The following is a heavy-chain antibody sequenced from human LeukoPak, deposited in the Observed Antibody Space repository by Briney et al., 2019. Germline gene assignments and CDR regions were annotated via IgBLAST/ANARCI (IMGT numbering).Heavy chain of an antibody. V-gene: IGHV4-38-2*02. CDR2: IYHSGST. CDR3: ARVISYSSSSFAFDI. D-gene: IGHD6-6*01. J-gene: IGHJ3*02. Sequence: SETLSLTCTVSGYSISSGYYWGWIRQPPGKGLEWIGSIYHSGSTYYNPSLKSRVTISVDTSKNQFSLKLSSVTAADTAVYYCARVISYSSSSFAFDIWGQGTMVTVSS. CDR1: GYSISSGYY.